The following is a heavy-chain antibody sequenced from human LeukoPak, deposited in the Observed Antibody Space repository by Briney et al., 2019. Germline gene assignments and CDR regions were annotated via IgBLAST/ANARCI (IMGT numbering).Heavy chain of an antibody. D-gene: IGHD3-10*01. Sequence: GGSLRLSCSASGFSFSSYAMHWVRQAPGKGLEYVSGISGNGGSTYYADSVKGRFTISRDNSKNTLYLQMSSLRADDTAVYYCARDKFRGYFDYWGQGTLVTVSS. CDR2: ISGNGGST. CDR1: GFSFSSYA. V-gene: IGHV3-64D*09. J-gene: IGHJ4*02. CDR3: ARDKFRGYFDY.